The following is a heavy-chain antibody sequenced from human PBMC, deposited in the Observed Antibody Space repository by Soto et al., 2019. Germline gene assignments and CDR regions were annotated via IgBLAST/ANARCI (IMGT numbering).Heavy chain of an antibody. CDR2: ISGRSGYT. CDR3: ARRAVTTMNTRIYNWFDP. J-gene: IGHJ5*02. D-gene: IGHD4-17*01. CDR1: GFTFSDYY. V-gene: IGHV3-11*06. Sequence: GGSLRLSCAASGFTFSDYYMTWIRQAPGKGLEWVSYISGRSGYTKYADSVKGRFTISRDNANNSLYLQMNSLRAEDTAVYYCARRAVTTMNTRIYNWFDPWGQGTLVTVS.